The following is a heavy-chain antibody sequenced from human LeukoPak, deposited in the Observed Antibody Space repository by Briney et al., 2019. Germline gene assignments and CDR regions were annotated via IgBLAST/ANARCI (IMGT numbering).Heavy chain of an antibody. D-gene: IGHD3-10*01. J-gene: IGHJ4*02. Sequence: PGGSLRLSCAASGFTFSSYAMSWVRQAPGKGLEWVSAISGSGGSTYYADSVKGRFTISRDNSKNTLYLQMNSLRAEDTAVYYCAKAPRTYYYGSGTPTFDYWGQGTLVTVSS. CDR3: AKAPRTYYYGSGTPTFDY. V-gene: IGHV3-23*01. CDR2: ISGSGGST. CDR1: GFTFSSYA.